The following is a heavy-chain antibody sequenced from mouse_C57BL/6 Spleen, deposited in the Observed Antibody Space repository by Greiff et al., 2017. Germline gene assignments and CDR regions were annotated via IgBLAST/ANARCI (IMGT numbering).Heavy chain of an antibody. CDR3: ARYTAQATWFAY. Sequence: EVKLVESGGGLVQPGGSLSLSCAASGFTFTDYYMSWVRQPPGKALAWLGFIRNKANGYPTEYNASVKGRFTISRDNSQSILYLQMNALRAEDSATYYCARYTAQATWFAYWGQGTLVTVSA. V-gene: IGHV7-3*01. CDR2: IRNKANGYPT. D-gene: IGHD3-2*02. CDR1: GFTFTDYY. J-gene: IGHJ3*01.